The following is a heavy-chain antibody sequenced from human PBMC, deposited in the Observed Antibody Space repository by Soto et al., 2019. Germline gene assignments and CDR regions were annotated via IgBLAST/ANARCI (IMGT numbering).Heavy chain of an antibody. V-gene: IGHV1-2*02. J-gene: IGHJ5*02. CDR1: GYSFTGYY. CDR3: ARVGVGDTDPGGWFDP. CDR2: INPNSGGT. D-gene: IGHD1-26*01. Sequence: SVKVSCTASGYSFTGYYIHWVRQAPGQGLEWMGWINPNSGGTNYAQKFQGRVTITADESTSTAYMELSSLRSEDTAVYYCARVGVGDTDPGGWFDPWGQGTLVTVSS.